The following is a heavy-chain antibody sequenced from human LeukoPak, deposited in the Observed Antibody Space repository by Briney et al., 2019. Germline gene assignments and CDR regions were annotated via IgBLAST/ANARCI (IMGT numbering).Heavy chain of an antibody. D-gene: IGHD4-17*01. CDR1: GFTFDDYA. Sequence: GGSLRLSCAASGFTFDDYAMHWVRQAPGKGLEWVSGISWNSGSIGYADSVKGRFTISRDNAKNSLYLQMNSLRAEDTALYYCAKDGYGDHVYFDYWGQGTLVTVSS. CDR3: AKDGYGDHVYFDY. V-gene: IGHV3-9*01. CDR2: ISWNSGSI. J-gene: IGHJ4*02.